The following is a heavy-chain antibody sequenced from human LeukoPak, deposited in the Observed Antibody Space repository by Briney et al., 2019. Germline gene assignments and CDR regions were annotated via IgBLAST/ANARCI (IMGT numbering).Heavy chain of an antibody. Sequence: GGSLRLSCAASGFTFSDYYMSWVRQAPGKGLEWVGRIKSKTDGGTTDYAAPVKGRFTISRDDSKNTLYLQMNSLKTEDTAVYYCTTVLWFGELANWFDPWGLGTLVTVSS. J-gene: IGHJ5*02. CDR3: TTVLWFGELANWFDP. CDR2: IKSKTDGGTT. V-gene: IGHV3-15*01. CDR1: GFTFSDYY. D-gene: IGHD3-10*01.